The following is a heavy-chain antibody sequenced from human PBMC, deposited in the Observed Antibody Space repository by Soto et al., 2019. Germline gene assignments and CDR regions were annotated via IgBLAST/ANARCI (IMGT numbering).Heavy chain of an antibody. CDR2: ISSTTNYI. Sequence: KPGGSLRLSCAASGFTFTRYSMNWVRQAPGKGLEWVSSISSTTNYIYYADSMKGRFTVSRDNAKNSVYLEMNSLSAEDTALYYCARESEDLTSNFGYWGQGTLVTVSS. CDR1: GFTFTRYS. V-gene: IGHV3-21*01. CDR3: ARESEDLTSNFGY. J-gene: IGHJ4*02.